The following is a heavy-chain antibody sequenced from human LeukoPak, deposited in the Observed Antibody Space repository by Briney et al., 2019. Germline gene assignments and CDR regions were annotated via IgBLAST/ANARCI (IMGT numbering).Heavy chain of an antibody. D-gene: IGHD5-12*01. Sequence: GASVKVSCKASGYTFTSYYMHWVRQAPGQGLEWMGIINPSGGSTSYAQKFQGRVTMTRDTSISTAYMELSRLRSDDTAVYYCARDATIGEFDYWGQGTLVTVSS. CDR3: ARDATIGEFDY. V-gene: IGHV1-46*01. CDR1: GYTFTSYY. J-gene: IGHJ4*02. CDR2: INPSGGST.